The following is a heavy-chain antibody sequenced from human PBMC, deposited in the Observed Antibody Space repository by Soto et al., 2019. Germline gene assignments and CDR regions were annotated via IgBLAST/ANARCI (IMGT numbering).Heavy chain of an antibody. Sequence: ASVKVSCKASGYTFTTYGISWVRQAPGQGLEWMGWISAYNGNTNYAQKLQGRVTMTTDTSTSTAYMELRSLRSDDTAVYYRARPYYYDSSGYWWLDYWGQGTLVTVSS. CDR2: ISAYNGNT. J-gene: IGHJ4*02. CDR3: ARPYYYDSSGYWWLDY. D-gene: IGHD3-22*01. V-gene: IGHV1-18*01. CDR1: GYTFTTYG.